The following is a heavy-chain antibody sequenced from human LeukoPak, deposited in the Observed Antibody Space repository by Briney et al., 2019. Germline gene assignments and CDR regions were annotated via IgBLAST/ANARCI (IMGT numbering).Heavy chain of an antibody. CDR1: GGSISSGGYY. V-gene: IGHV4-31*03. CDR3: AREAAPLYDSSGYTDY. D-gene: IGHD3-22*01. J-gene: IGHJ4*02. CDR2: IYYSGST. Sequence: SQTLSLTCTVSGGSISSGGYYWSWIRQHPGKGLGWIGYIYYSGSTYYNPSLKSRVTISVDTSKNQFSLKLSSVTAADTAVYYCAREAAPLYDSSGYTDYWGQGALVTVSS.